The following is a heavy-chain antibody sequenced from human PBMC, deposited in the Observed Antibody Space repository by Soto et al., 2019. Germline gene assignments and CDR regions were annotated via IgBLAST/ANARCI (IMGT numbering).Heavy chain of an antibody. V-gene: IGHV5-51*01. CDR1: GYSFTSYC. CDR2: IYPGDSDT. J-gene: IGHJ3*02. CDR3: ARHRYGDYEENAFDI. D-gene: IGHD4-17*01. Sequence: VESLKISCKGSGYSFTSYCIGWVRQMPGKGLEWMGIIYPGDSDTRYSPSFQGQVTISADKSISTAYLQWSSLKASDTAMYYCARHRYGDYEENAFDIWGQGTMVTVSS.